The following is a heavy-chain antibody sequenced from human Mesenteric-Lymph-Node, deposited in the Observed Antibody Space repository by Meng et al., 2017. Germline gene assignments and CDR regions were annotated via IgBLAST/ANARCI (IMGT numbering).Heavy chain of an antibody. CDR1: GFIFTNYD. V-gene: IGHV3-21*01. CDR2: IRVSSGGI. J-gene: IGHJ5*02. CDR3: AVEPNWSGS. Sequence: GGSLRLSCVASGFIFTNYDMRWVRQAPGKGLEWVSSIRVSSGGISYADSVKGRFSMSRDNANQAVYLQMRSLTGEETAVYDCAVEPNWSGSWGQGTRVTVSS. D-gene: IGHD1-26*01.